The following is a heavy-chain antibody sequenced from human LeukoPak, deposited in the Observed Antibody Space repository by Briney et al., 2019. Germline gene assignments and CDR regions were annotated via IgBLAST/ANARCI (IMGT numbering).Heavy chain of an antibody. D-gene: IGHD2-15*01. J-gene: IGHJ6*03. CDR2: IKQDGSEK. CDR1: GFTFSNAW. CDR3: AREGYCSGGSCYSETYMDV. V-gene: IGHV3-7*01. Sequence: GGSLRLSCAASGFTFSNAWMSWVRQAPGKGLEWVANIKQDGSEKYYVDSVKGRFTISRDNAKNSLYLQMNSLRAEDTAVYYCAREGYCSGGSCYSETYMDVWGKGTTVTVSS.